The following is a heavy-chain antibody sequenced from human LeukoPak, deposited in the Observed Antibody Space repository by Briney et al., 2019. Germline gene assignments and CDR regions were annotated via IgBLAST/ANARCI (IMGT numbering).Heavy chain of an antibody. CDR3: ARSVSRGYSYGTHDY. D-gene: IGHD5-18*01. CDR2: IIPILGIA. Sequence: SVKVSCKASGGTFSSYAISWVRQAPGQGLEWMGRIIPILGIANYAQKFQGRVTITADKSTSTAYMELSSLRSEDTAVYYGARSVSRGYSYGTHDYWGQGTLVTVSS. CDR1: GGTFSSYA. V-gene: IGHV1-69*04. J-gene: IGHJ4*02.